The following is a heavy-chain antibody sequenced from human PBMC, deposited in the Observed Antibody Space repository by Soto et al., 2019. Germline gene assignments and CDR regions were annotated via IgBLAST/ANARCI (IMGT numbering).Heavy chain of an antibody. V-gene: IGHV4-30-4*01. CDR2: IYYSGST. CDR1: GGSISSGDYY. Sequence: QVQLQESGPGLVKPSQTLSLTCTVSGGSISSGDYYWSWIRQPPGKGLEWIGYIYYSGSTYYNPSIKIRVTISVDTSKNQFSLKLSSVTAADTAVYYCASTILNYVWGSYRPSGDYFDYWGQGTLVTVSS. D-gene: IGHD3-16*02. J-gene: IGHJ4*02. CDR3: ASTILNYVWGSYRPSGDYFDY.